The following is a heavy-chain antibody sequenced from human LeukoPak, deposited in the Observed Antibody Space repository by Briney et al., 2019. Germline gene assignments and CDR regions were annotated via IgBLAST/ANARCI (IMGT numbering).Heavy chain of an antibody. CDR2: ITTSGGPV. V-gene: IGHV3-48*01. CDR3: ARDAESYSLGIAVAGKYYFDY. Sequence: SGGSLRLSCAASAFSFSSHSLNWVRQAPGKGLEWISYITTSGGPVYADSVKGRFIISRDNAENSLYLQMNSLRSADTAVYYCARDAESYSLGIAVAGKYYFDYWGQGTLVTVSS. D-gene: IGHD6-19*01. CDR1: AFSFSSHS. J-gene: IGHJ4*02.